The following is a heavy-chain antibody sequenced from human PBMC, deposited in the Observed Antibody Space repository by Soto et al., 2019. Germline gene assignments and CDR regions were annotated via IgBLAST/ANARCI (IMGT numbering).Heavy chain of an antibody. CDR1: GFTFSSYA. J-gene: IGHJ4*02. V-gene: IGHV3-64D*06. CDR2: ISSNGGST. CDR3: VNGAYCGGDCYDHFDY. Sequence: GGSRRLSCSASGFTFSSYAMHWVRQAPGKGLQYVSSISSNGGSTYYADSVKGRFTISRDNSKNTLYLQMSSLRVEDTAVYYCVNGAYCGGDCYDHFDYWGQGTLVTVSS. D-gene: IGHD2-21*02.